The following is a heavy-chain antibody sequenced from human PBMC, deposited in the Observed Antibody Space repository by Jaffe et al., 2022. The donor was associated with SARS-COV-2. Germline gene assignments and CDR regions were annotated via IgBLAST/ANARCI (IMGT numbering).Heavy chain of an antibody. J-gene: IGHJ6*03. CDR2: ISSDGSNI. Sequence: EVQLVESGGGLVQPGGSLRLSCAASGFTFSSYSMNWVRQAPGKGLEWVSFISSDGSNIYYADSVEGRFTISRDNAKNSLYLQMNSLRAEDTAVYYCARYGLGSSYYYYYYMDVWGKGTTVTVSS. V-gene: IGHV3-48*01. CDR3: ARYGLGSSYYYYYYMDV. D-gene: IGHD3-10*01. CDR1: GFTFSSYS.